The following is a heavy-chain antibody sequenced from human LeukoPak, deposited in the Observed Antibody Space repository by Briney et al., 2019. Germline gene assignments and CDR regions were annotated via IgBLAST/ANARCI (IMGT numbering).Heavy chain of an antibody. CDR3: ARITRDGYNRGYYFDY. CDR1: GGTFSSYA. CDR2: IIPILGIA. V-gene: IGHV1-69*04. D-gene: IGHD5-24*01. Sequence: GASVKVSCKASGGTFSSYAISWVRQAPGQGLEWMGRIIPILGIANYAQKFQGRVTITADKSTSTAYMELSSLRSEDTAVYYCARITRDGYNRGYYFDYWGQGTLVTVSS. J-gene: IGHJ4*02.